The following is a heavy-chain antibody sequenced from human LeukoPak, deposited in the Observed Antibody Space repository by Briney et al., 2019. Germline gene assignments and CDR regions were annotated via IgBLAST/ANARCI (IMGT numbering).Heavy chain of an antibody. J-gene: IGHJ3*02. CDR3: ARGWKVVFYAFDI. CDR2: IYYSGST. D-gene: IGHD3-22*01. Sequence: SDTLPLNCTVVGGSISSYYWSLIRHPPAPALVSLGYIYYSGSTNYNPSLKSRVTISVDTSKNQFSLKLSSVTAADTAVYYCARGWKVVFYAFDIWGQGTMVTVSS. CDR1: GGSISSYY. V-gene: IGHV4-59*01.